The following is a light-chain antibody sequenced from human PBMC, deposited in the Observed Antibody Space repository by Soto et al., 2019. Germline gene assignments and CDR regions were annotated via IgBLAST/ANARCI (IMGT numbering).Light chain of an antibody. V-gene: IGKV1-9*01. CDR2: AAS. CDR3: QQLSSYPVT. J-gene: IGKJ1*01. Sequence: IQLTQSPSSLSASVGDRVTITCRASQAIGIYLAWYQQKPGKAPNLLIYAASSLQRGVPSRFSGSGSGTDFTLTIRSLQPEDFATYHCQQLSSYPVTFGQGTKVELK. CDR1: QAIGIY.